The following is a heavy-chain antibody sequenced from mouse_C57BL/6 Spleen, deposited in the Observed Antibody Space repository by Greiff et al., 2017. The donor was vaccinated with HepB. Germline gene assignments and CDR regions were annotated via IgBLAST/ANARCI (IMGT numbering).Heavy chain of an antibody. Sequence: EVKLVESGPGLVKPSQSLSLSCSVTGYSITSGYYWNWIRQFPGNKLERMGNISYDGSNNYNPTLKNRISITRDTSKNQFFLKLTSVTTEDTATYYCARVDDYPYYAMDYWGQGTSVTVSS. D-gene: IGHD2-4*01. CDR3: ARVDDYPYYAMDY. CDR2: ISYDGSN. CDR1: GYSITSGYY. V-gene: IGHV3-6*01. J-gene: IGHJ4*01.